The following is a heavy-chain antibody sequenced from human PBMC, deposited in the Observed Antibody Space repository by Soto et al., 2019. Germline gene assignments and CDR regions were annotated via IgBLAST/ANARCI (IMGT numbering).Heavy chain of an antibody. CDR2: INAGNGNT. Sequence: QVQLVQSGAEEKKPGASVKVSCKASGYTFTSYAMHWVRQAPGQRLEWMGWINAGNGNTKYSQKFQGRVTITRDSSASTADMELSSLRSEDTAEYYSARSMVVVAAVDYWGQLTLVTVSS. CDR1: GYTFTSYA. V-gene: IGHV1-3*05. D-gene: IGHD2-21*02. CDR3: ARSMVVVAAVDY. J-gene: IGHJ4*02.